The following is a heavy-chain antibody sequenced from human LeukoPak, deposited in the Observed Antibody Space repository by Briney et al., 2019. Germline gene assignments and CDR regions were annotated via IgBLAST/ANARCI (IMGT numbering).Heavy chain of an antibody. D-gene: IGHD2-2*01. Sequence: GRSLRLSCAASGFTFSSYGMHWVRQAPGKGLEWVAVISYDGSNKYYADSVKGRFTISRDNSKITLYLQMNSLRAEDTAVYYCAKEGPTALGVPAHYGMDVWGKGTTVTVSS. CDR3: AKEGPTALGVPAHYGMDV. CDR1: GFTFSSYG. CDR2: ISYDGSNK. V-gene: IGHV3-30*18. J-gene: IGHJ6*04.